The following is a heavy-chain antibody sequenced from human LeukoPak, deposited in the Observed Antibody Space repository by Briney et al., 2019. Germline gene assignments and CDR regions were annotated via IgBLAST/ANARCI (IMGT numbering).Heavy chain of an antibody. V-gene: IGHV3-21*01. CDR1: GFTFSSYS. CDR3: ARVPPGIQLWLDY. J-gene: IGHJ4*02. CDR2: ISSSSSYI. Sequence: GGSLRLSCAASGFTFSSYSMNWVRQAPGKGLEWVSSISSSSSYIYYADSVKGRFTISRDNAKNSLYLQMNSLRAEDTAVYYCARVPPGIQLWLDYWGQGTLVTVSS. D-gene: IGHD5-18*01.